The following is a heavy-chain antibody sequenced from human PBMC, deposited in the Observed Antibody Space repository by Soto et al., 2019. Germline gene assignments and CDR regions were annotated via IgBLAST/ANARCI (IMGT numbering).Heavy chain of an antibody. Sequence: EVQVLESGGGLVQPGGSLRLSCAASGFTFSNYAMNWVRQAPGKGLEWVSGISATGVKTYSADSVKGRFTMSRDNSKGTGYLEMNSLRAEDTAVYYCTKSRSAMIYYFDFWGLGALVTGSS. CDR3: TKSRSAMIYYFDF. CDR2: ISATGVKT. D-gene: IGHD3-22*01. J-gene: IGHJ4*02. V-gene: IGHV3-23*01. CDR1: GFTFSNYA.